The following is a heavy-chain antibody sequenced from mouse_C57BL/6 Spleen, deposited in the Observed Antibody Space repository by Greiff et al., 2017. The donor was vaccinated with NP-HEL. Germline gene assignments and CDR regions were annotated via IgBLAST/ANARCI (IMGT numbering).Heavy chain of an antibody. CDR3: ARDYSYPFDY. CDR1: GFTFSSYA. J-gene: IGHJ2*01. D-gene: IGHD1-1*01. CDR2: ISDGGSYT. Sequence: EVQRVESGGGLVKPGGSLKLSCAASGFTFSSYAMSWVRQTPEKRLEWVATISDGGSYTYYPDNVKGRFTISRDNAKNNLYLQMSHLKSEDTAMYYCARDYSYPFDYWGQGTTLTVSS. V-gene: IGHV5-4*01.